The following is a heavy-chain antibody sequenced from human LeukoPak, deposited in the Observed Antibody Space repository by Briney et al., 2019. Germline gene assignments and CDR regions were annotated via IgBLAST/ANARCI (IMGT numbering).Heavy chain of an antibody. D-gene: IGHD6-19*01. CDR2: IYPGDSDT. Sequence: GGSLRLSCAASGFTFSSYAISWVRQMPGKGLEWLGIIYPGDSDTRYSPSFQGQVTISADKSISTAYLQWSSLKASDTAMYYCARLNSSGWYFDYWGQGTLVTVSS. J-gene: IGHJ4*02. CDR1: GFTFSSYA. CDR3: ARLNSSGWYFDY. V-gene: IGHV5-51*01.